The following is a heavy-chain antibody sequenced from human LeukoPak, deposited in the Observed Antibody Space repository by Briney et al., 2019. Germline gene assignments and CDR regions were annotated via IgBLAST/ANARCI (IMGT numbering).Heavy chain of an antibody. Sequence: GGSLRLSCVASGFTVSSNYMTWVRQAPGKGLEWVSVIYTGGTPYYADSVEGRFTISRDISKNTVYLQMNSLRVEDTAVYYCARGTGDFDYWGQGTLVTVSS. J-gene: IGHJ4*02. V-gene: IGHV3-53*01. CDR3: ARGTGDFDY. CDR2: IYTGGTP. CDR1: GFTVSSNY. D-gene: IGHD7-27*01.